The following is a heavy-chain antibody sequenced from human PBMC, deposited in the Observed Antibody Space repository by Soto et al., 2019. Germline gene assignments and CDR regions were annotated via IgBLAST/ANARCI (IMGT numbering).Heavy chain of an antibody. CDR3: VKRGNSNSFDY. CDR2: VSWDGGIK. CDR1: GFTFDDQA. D-gene: IGHD3-10*01. Sequence: HPGGSLRLSCAASGFTFDDQAMHWVRQAPGKGLEWVSGVSWDGGIKDYADSVKGRFTISRDNAKNSLSLQMIGLRADDTALYYCVKRGNSNSFDYWGQGTLVTVSS. J-gene: IGHJ4*02. V-gene: IGHV3-9*01.